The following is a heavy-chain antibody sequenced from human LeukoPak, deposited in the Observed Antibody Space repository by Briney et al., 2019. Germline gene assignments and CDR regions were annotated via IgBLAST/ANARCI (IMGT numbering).Heavy chain of an antibody. CDR3: ARSRQWPIGYVDY. V-gene: IGHV3-48*01. D-gene: IGHD6-19*01. CDR2: ISSGSGST. Sequence: GGSLRLSCAASGFTFSSYSMNWVRQAPGKGLEWVAYISSGSGSTYFADSVKGRFTISRDNAKNSLYLQMNSLRAEDTAVYYCARSRQWPIGYVDYWGQGTLVTVSS. J-gene: IGHJ4*02. CDR1: GFTFSSYS.